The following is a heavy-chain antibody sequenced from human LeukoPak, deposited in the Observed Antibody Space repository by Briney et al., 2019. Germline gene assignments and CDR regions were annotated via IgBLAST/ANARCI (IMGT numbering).Heavy chain of an antibody. D-gene: IGHD4-17*01. V-gene: IGHV3-7*04. Sequence: GGSLRLSCAASGFTFSSYWMSWVRQAPGKGLEWVAKIKQDGSERYYVDSVKGRFTISRDNAKKSLYLQMNSLRAEDTAVYYCAREGVTTPYGMDVWGQGNTVTVSS. CDR1: GFTFSSYW. CDR2: IKQDGSER. CDR3: AREGVTTPYGMDV. J-gene: IGHJ6*02.